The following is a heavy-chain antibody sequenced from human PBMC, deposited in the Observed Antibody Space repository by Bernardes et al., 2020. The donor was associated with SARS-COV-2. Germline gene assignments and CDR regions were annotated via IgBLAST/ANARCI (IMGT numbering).Heavy chain of an antibody. CDR2: IYQSGTT. Sequence: SETLSLTCAVPGGPISSDENSWSWIRQPPGKGLEWIGYIYQSGTTYYNPSLKSRVTISLDRSKTHFSLNLSSVTAADTAMYYCARGTLTSMATYYFDYWGQGTLGTVSS. CDR3: ARGTLTSMATYYFDY. V-gene: IGHV4-30-2*01. J-gene: IGHJ4*02. D-gene: IGHD3-10*01. CDR1: GGPISSDENS.